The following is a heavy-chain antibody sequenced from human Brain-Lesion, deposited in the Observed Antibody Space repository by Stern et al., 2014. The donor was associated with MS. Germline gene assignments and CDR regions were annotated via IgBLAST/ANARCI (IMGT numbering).Heavy chain of an antibody. D-gene: IGHD2-15*01. V-gene: IGHV3-7*01. Sequence: VQLVQSGGGLVQPGGSLRLSCAASGFTFSRNWMTWVRQAPGKGLEWVANLKQDGSDKCYMDSVKGLFTISRDNAKTSLYLQMNSLRAEDTAVYYCVRDSGFCSGGSCYGDAFDLWGQGTMVTVFS. CDR3: VRDSGFCSGGSCYGDAFDL. CDR1: GFTFSRNW. J-gene: IGHJ3*01. CDR2: LKQDGSDK.